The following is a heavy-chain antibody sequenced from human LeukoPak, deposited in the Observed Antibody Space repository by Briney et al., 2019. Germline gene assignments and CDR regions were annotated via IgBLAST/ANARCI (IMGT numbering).Heavy chain of an antibody. Sequence: GGSLRLSCAASGNYWMHWVRQAPGKGLVWVSHINSDGSWTSYADSVKGRFTISKDNAKNTVYLQMNSLRAEDTAVYYCARGIIAVADAFDIWGQGTMVTVSS. CDR3: ARGIIAVADAFDI. J-gene: IGHJ3*02. D-gene: IGHD6-19*01. CDR2: INSDGSWT. CDR1: GNYW. V-gene: IGHV3-74*01.